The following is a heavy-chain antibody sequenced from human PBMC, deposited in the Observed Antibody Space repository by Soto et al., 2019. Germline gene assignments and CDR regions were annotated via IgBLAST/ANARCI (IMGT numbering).Heavy chain of an antibody. CDR3: ATEFYSNGYNY. V-gene: IGHV3-15*01. J-gene: IGHJ4*02. CDR1: GFTFTDAW. Sequence: EVQLVESGEGLVKPGDSLTLSCAASGFTFTDAWMTWVRLAPGKGLEWVGHIKSKTVGGTTDYAAPVKGRFTISRDDSRNTLYLQMNNLKTEDTAIYYCATEFYSNGYNYWGRGTLVTVSS. CDR2: IKSKTVGGTT. D-gene: IGHD3-22*01.